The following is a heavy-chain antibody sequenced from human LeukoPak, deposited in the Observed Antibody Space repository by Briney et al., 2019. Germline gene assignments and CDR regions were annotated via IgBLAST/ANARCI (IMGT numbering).Heavy chain of an antibody. CDR1: GFTFSDYY. CDR3: ARDRRGYDFWSGYSNGMDV. D-gene: IGHD3-3*01. V-gene: IGHV3-11*01. CDR2: ISSSGSTI. J-gene: IGHJ6*02. Sequence: PGGSLRLSCAASGFTFSDYYMSWIRQAPGKGLEWVSYISSSGSTIYYADSVKGRFTISRDNAKNSLCLQMNSLRAEDTAVYYCARDRRGYDFWSGYSNGMDVWGQGTTVTVSS.